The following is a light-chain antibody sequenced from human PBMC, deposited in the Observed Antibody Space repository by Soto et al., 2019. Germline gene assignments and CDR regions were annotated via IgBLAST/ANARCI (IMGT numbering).Light chain of an antibody. V-gene: IGLV4-69*02. CDR1: SGHSSYA. CDR2: LNSDGSH. J-gene: IGLJ3*02. CDR3: QTGGTGPV. Sequence: QLVLTQSPSASASLGASVKLTCTLSSGHSSYAIAWHQQQPEKGPRFLMYLNSDGSHSKGDGIPDRFSGSSSGAERYLTISSLQSEDEADYYCQTGGTGPVVGGGTKLTVL.